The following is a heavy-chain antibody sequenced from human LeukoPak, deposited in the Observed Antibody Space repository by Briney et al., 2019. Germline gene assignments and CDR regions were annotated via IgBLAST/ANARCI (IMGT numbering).Heavy chain of an antibody. V-gene: IGHV3-23*01. D-gene: IGHD3-10*01. CDR2: ISGSGGST. Sequence: PGGSLRLSCAASGFTFSSYAMSWARQAPGKGLEWVSAISGSGGSTYYADSVKGRFTISRDNSKNTLYLQINSLRAEDTAVYYCAKRPISYGSGSYSDYWGQGTLVTVSS. J-gene: IGHJ4*02. CDR3: AKRPISYGSGSYSDY. CDR1: GFTFSSYA.